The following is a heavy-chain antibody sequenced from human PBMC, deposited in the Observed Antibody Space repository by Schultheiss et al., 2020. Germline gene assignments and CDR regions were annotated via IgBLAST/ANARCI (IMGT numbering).Heavy chain of an antibody. Sequence: SQTLSLTCAVSGGSISSGGYYWSWIRQHPGKGLEWIGYIYYSGSTNYNPSLKSRVTISVDTSKNQFSLKLSSVTAADTAVYYCAREDEPVAAYPSGWFDPWGQGTLVTVSS. D-gene: IGHD6-19*01. CDR3: AREDEPVAAYPSGWFDP. CDR1: GGSISSGGYY. J-gene: IGHJ5*02. V-gene: IGHV4-31*11. CDR2: IYYSGST.